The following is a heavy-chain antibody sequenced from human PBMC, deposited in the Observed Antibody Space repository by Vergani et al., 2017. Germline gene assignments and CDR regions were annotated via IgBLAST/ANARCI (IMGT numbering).Heavy chain of an antibody. CDR3: ARVQRANVLRFLEWLWYMDV. V-gene: IGHV3-74*01. CDR1: GFTFSSYW. J-gene: IGHJ6*03. CDR2: INSDGSST. Sequence: EVQLVESGGGLVQPGGSLRLSCAASGFTFSSYWMHWVRQAPGKGLVWVSRINSDGSSTNYADSVKGRFTISRDNARNTLYLQMNSLRAEDTAVYYCARVQRANVLRFLEWLWYMDVWGKGTTVTVSS. D-gene: IGHD3-3*01.